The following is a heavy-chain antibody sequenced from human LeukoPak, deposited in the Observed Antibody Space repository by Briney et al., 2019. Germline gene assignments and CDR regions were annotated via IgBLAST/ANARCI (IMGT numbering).Heavy chain of an antibody. V-gene: IGHV4-39*01. CDR2: IYYSGST. Sequence: SETLSLTFTVSGGSISSSSYYWGWIRQPPGKGLEWIGSIYYSGSTYYNPSLKSRVTISVDTSKNQFSLKLSSVTAADTAVYYCARQPHIVVVTATYYFDYWGQGTLVTVSS. D-gene: IGHD2-21*02. CDR1: GGSISSSSYY. CDR3: ARQPHIVVVTATYYFDY. J-gene: IGHJ4*02.